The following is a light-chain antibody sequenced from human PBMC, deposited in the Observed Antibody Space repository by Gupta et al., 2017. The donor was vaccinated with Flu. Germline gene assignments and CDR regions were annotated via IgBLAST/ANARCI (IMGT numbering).Light chain of an antibody. CDR2: EVN. Sequence: QSALTQPPSASGSPGQSVTISCTGTSSDVGGYNYVSWYQQHPGKAPKLIIYEVNKRPSGVPDRFSGAKSGNTASLTVSGLLAGDEADYYCGAYGGSKFFGGGTKLTVL. J-gene: IGLJ2*01. CDR1: SSDVGGYNY. CDR3: GAYGGSKF. V-gene: IGLV2-8*01.